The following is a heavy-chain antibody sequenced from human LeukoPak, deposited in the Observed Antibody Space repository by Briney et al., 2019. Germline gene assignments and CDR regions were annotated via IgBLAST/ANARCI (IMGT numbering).Heavy chain of an antibody. CDR3: AKGLRRNWGLTYNMDV. CDR2: IWYDGSNK. CDR1: GFTFSSYG. D-gene: IGHD3-16*01. J-gene: IGHJ6*03. V-gene: IGHV3-33*06. Sequence: PGKSLRLSCAASGFTFSSYGMHWVRQAPGKGLEWVAVIWYDGSNKYYADSVKGRFTISRDNSKNTLYLQMNSLRAEDTAVYYCAKGLRRNWGLTYNMDVWGKGTTVTVSS.